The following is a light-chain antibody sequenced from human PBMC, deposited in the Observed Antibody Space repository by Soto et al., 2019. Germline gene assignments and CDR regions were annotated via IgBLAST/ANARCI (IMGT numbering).Light chain of an antibody. CDR1: SSDVGGYNY. CDR3: SSYAGSNNLRV. Sequence: SALTQPPSASGSPGQSVTISCTGTSSDVGGYNYVSWYQQHPGKAPKLMIYEVSKRPSGVPDRFSGSKSGNTASLTVSGIQAEDEADYYFSSYAGSNNLRVFGGGTKVTV. J-gene: IGLJ2*01. CDR2: EVS. V-gene: IGLV2-8*01.